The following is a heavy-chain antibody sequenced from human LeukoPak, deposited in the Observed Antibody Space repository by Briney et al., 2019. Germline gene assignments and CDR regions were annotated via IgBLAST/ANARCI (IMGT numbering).Heavy chain of an antibody. CDR2: ISAYDGNT. CDR1: GYTFTSYG. J-gene: IGHJ5*02. CDR3: ARDKVIASAGTPNWFNP. D-gene: IGHD6-13*01. V-gene: IGHV1-18*01. Sequence: ASVKVSCKASGYTFTSYGISWVRQAPGQGLEWLGWISAYDGNTNYLQKFQGRVTMTTDTATSTAYMELRSLRSDDTAVYYCARDKVIASAGTPNWFNPWGQGTLVTVSS.